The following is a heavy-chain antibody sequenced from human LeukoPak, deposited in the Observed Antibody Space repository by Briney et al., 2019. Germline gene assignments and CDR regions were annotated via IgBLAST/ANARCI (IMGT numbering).Heavy chain of an antibody. Sequence: PGGSLRLSCAASGFTFSYYSMNWVRQAPGKGLEWVAVIYSGGSTYFADSVKGRFTISRDNSKNTLYLQMNSLRAEDTAVYYCARDQRTGYFPHYNYYGMDVWGQGTTVTVSS. CDR2: IYSGGST. CDR3: ARDQRTGYFPHYNYYGMDV. J-gene: IGHJ6*02. D-gene: IGHD3/OR15-3a*01. CDR1: GFTFSYYS. V-gene: IGHV3-53*01.